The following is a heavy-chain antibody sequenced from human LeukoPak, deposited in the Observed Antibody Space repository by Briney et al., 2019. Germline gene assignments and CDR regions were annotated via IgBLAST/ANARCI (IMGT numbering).Heavy chain of an antibody. CDR2: IKQDGREK. J-gene: IGHJ4*02. D-gene: IGHD6-13*01. CDR3: TRDEAAATN. V-gene: IGHV3-7*01. CDR1: GFTFSSYW. Sequence: GGSLRLSCTGSGFTFSSYWMSWVRQAPGKGPEWVANIKQDGREKHYVDSVKGRFTISRDNAKGSLYLQMNSLRAEDTGVYYCTRDEAAATNWGQGTLVTVSS.